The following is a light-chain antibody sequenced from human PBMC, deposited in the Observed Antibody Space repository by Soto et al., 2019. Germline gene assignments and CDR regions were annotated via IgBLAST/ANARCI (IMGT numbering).Light chain of an antibody. CDR2: DAS. Sequence: EIVLTQSPATLSLSPGERATLSCRASQSVSSYLAWYQQKPGQAPRLLIYDASNRATGIPVRFSGSGAGTDFTLTISSLEPEDFAVYYCQKRSNWLPITVGQGTRLEI. V-gene: IGKV3-11*01. CDR1: QSVSSY. J-gene: IGKJ5*01. CDR3: QKRSNWLPIT.